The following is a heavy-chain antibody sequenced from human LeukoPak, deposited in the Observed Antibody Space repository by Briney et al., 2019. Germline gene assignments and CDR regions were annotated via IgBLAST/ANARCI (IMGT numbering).Heavy chain of an antibody. J-gene: IGHJ4*02. CDR1: GYTFTGYY. Sequence: ASVKVSCKASGYTFTGYYIHWVRQAPGQGLEWMGWINPNSDGINYAQKFQGRVTLTRVSSISTAYMELNSLRSDDTAMYYCARGDYRGLGAAHFDYWGQGTLVTVSS. D-gene: IGHD4-11*01. V-gene: IGHV1-2*02. CDR3: ARGDYRGLGAAHFDY. CDR2: INPNSDGI.